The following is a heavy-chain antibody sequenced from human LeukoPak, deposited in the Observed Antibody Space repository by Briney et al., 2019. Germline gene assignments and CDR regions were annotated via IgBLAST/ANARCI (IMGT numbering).Heavy chain of an antibody. V-gene: IGHV3-23*01. J-gene: IGHJ4*02. CDR1: GFTFSSYA. CDR3: AKDQYGGNPQYYFDY. CDR2: ISGSGGNT. D-gene: IGHD4-23*01. Sequence: GGSLRLSCVASGFTFSSYAMSWVRQAPGKGLDWVSAISGSGGNTYYADSVKGRFTISRDNSKNTLYLQMNSLRAEDTAVYYCAKDQYGGNPQYYFDYWGQGTLVTVSS.